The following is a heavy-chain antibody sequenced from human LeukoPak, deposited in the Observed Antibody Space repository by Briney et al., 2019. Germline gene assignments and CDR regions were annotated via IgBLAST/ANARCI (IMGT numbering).Heavy chain of an antibody. D-gene: IGHD5-24*01. CDR1: GFTFTTYT. J-gene: IGHJ4*02. CDR2: IGGSGGTT. Sequence: GGSLRLSCAASGFTFTTYTMSWVRQAPGKGLAWVSAIGGSGGTTYYADSVKGRFTISRDNSKNMLYLQMNSLRAEDTAVYYCAKSNGVDRNGYNSDYFDYWGQGTLVTVSS. V-gene: IGHV3-23*01. CDR3: AKSNGVDRNGYNSDYFDY.